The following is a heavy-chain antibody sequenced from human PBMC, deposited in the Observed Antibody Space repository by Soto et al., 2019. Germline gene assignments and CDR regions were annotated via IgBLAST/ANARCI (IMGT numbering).Heavy chain of an antibody. V-gene: IGHV1-2*04. J-gene: IGHJ3*02. CDR2: INPNSGGT. CDR1: GYTCTGYY. Sequence: GASVKVSCKASGYTCTGYYMHWVRQAPGQGLEWMGWINPNSGGTNYAQKFQGWVTMTRDTSISTAYMELSRLRSDDTAVYYCARVREYSSSLDDAFDIWGQGTMVTVSS. CDR3: ARVREYSSSLDDAFDI. D-gene: IGHD6-6*01.